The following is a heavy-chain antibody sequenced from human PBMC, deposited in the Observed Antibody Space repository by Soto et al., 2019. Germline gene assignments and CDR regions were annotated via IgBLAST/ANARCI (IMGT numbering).Heavy chain of an antibody. V-gene: IGHV4-31*02. D-gene: IGHD1-1*01. J-gene: IGHJ4*02. Sequence: SETLSLTCNVSGASINTGGYYWSWIRQHPGKGLEWIGFVYYSGSTSYSPSLESRVSISVDPSKSQFSLRLSSVTAADTAVYYCARATGTLRSRNCDYWGQGSLVTVSS. CDR1: GASINTGGYY. CDR2: VYYSGST. CDR3: ARATGTLRSRNCDY.